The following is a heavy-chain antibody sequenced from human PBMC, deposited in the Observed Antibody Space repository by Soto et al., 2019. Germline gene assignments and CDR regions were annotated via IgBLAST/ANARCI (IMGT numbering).Heavy chain of an antibody. CDR1: GYTFTSYY. V-gene: IGHV1-46*01. D-gene: IGHD1-7*01. CDR2: INPSSGST. CDR3: AREPTGTTLAYYYYGMDV. J-gene: IGHJ6*02. Sequence: ASVKVSCKASGYTFTSYYMHWVRQAPGQGLEWMGIINPSSGSTSYAQKFQGRVTMTRDTSTSTAYMELSRLRSDDTAVYYCAREPTGTTLAYYYYGMDVWGQGTTVTVSS.